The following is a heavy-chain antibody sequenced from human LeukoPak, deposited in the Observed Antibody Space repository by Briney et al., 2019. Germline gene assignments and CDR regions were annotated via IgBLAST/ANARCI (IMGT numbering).Heavy chain of an antibody. CDR3: ARGPPPYCSGGSCYPFDP. CDR2: INPNSGGT. Sequence: ASVKVSCKASGYTFTGYYMHWVRQAPGLGLEWMGWINPNSGGTNYAQKFQGRVTMTRDTSISTAYMELSRLRSDDTAVYYCARGPPPYCSGGSCYPFDPWGQGTLVTVSS. CDR1: GYTFTGYY. J-gene: IGHJ5*02. D-gene: IGHD2-15*01. V-gene: IGHV1-2*02.